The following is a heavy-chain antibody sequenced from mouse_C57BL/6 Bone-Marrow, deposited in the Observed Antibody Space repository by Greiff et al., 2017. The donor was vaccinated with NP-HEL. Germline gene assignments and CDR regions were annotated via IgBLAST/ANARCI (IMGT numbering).Heavy chain of an antibody. CDR3: ARSGWSNYDGAMDY. CDR1: GYSFTGYY. J-gene: IGHJ4*01. CDR2: INPSTGGT. Sequence: VQLQQSGPELVKPGASVKISCKASGYSFTGYYMNWVKQSPEKSLEWIGEINPSTGGTTYNQKFKAKATLTVDKSSSTAYMQLKSLTSEDSAVYYCARSGWSNYDGAMDYWGQGTTVTVSS. V-gene: IGHV1-42*01. D-gene: IGHD2-5*01.